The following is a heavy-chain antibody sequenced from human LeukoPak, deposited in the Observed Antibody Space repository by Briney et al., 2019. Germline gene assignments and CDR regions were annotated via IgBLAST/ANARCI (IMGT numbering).Heavy chain of an antibody. J-gene: IGHJ3*02. CDR3: ARVRTITYYYDSSGPRGYDAFDI. V-gene: IGHV3-21*01. CDR1: GFTFSSYS. D-gene: IGHD3-22*01. CDR2: ISSSSSYI. Sequence: GGSLRLSCAASGFTFSSYSMNWVRQAPGKGLEWVSSISSSSSYIYYADSVKGRFTISRDNAKNSLYLQMNSLRAEDTAVYYCARVRTITYYYDSSGPRGYDAFDIWGQGTMVTVPS.